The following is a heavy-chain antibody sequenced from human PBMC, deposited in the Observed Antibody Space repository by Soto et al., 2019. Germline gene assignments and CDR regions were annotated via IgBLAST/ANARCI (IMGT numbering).Heavy chain of an antibody. Sequence: GASVKVSCKASGYTFTSYYMHWVRQAPGQGLEWMGIINPSGGSTSYAQKFQGRVTMTRDTSTSTVYIELSSLRSEDTAVYYCARVVKDGYCSGGSCYLGAFDIWGQGTMVTVSS. J-gene: IGHJ3*02. CDR3: ARVVKDGYCSGGSCYLGAFDI. D-gene: IGHD2-15*01. V-gene: IGHV1-46*01. CDR1: GYTFTSYY. CDR2: INPSGGST.